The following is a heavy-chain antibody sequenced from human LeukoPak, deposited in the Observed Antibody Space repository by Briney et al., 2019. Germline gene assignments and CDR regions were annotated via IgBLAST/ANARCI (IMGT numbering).Heavy chain of an antibody. Sequence: GESLKISCKGSGYSFTSYWIGWVRQMPGKGLEWMGIIYPGDSDTRYSPSFQGQVTISADKSISTAYLQWSSLKASDTAMYYCARAYCVGDCWRPDYFDYWGQGTLVTVSS. CDR2: IYPGDSDT. V-gene: IGHV5-51*01. J-gene: IGHJ4*02. CDR3: ARAYCVGDCWRPDYFDY. CDR1: GYSFTSYW. D-gene: IGHD2-21*02.